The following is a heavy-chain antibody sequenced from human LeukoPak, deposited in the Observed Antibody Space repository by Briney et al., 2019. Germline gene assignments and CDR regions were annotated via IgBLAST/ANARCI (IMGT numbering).Heavy chain of an antibody. CDR3: ATPPTVTRNY. CDR1: GFTFSSYA. J-gene: IGHJ4*02. CDR2: ISGSGGST. Sequence: GGSLRLSCAASGFTFSSYAMSWVRQAPGKGLEWVSAISGSGGSTYYADSVKGRFTISRENSKNTLYLQMYSLRAEDTAVYYCATPPTVTRNYWGQGTLVTVSS. V-gene: IGHV3-23*01. D-gene: IGHD4-17*01.